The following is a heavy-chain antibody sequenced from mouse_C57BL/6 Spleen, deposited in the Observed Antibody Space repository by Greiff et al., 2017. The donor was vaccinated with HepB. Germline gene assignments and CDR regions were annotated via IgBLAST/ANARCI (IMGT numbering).Heavy chain of an antibody. CDR2: IWSGGST. D-gene: IGHD2-2*01. J-gene: IGHJ2*01. Sequence: VQLQESGPGLVQPSQSLSITCTVSGFSLTSYGVHWVRQSPGKGLEWLGVIWSGGSTDYNAAFISRLSISKDNSKSQVFFKMNSLQADDTAIYYCARSSYGYDEGYYFDYWGQGTTLTVSS. CDR3: ARSSYGYDEGYYFDY. CDR1: GFSLTSYG. V-gene: IGHV2-2*01.